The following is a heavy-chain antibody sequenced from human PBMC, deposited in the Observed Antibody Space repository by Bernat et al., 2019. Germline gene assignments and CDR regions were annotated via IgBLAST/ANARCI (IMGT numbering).Heavy chain of an antibody. D-gene: IGHD2-15*01. CDR2: ITGSGGST. Sequence: EVQLLESGGGLVEPGGSLRLSCAASGFTFSSYAMTWVRQAPGKGLEWVSAITGSGGSTNYADSVKGRFTISRDNSKNTLYLQMNSLRAEDTAVYYCARVQGWYNFDYWGQGTLVTVSS. CDR3: ARVQGWYNFDY. V-gene: IGHV3-23*01. CDR1: GFTFSSYA. J-gene: IGHJ4*02.